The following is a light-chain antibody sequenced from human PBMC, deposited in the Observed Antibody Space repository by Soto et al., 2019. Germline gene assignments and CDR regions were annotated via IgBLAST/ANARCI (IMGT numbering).Light chain of an antibody. Sequence: DIPMTQSPSTLSASVGDRVTITCRASQSVNTWLAWYQQKPGKAPKLLIYKASTLESGVPSRFSGSGSGTDFTLTISSLEPDDFAAYYCQQYSSYPRTFGQGTKVEIK. J-gene: IGKJ1*01. V-gene: IGKV1-5*03. CDR3: QQYSSYPRT. CDR2: KAS. CDR1: QSVNTW.